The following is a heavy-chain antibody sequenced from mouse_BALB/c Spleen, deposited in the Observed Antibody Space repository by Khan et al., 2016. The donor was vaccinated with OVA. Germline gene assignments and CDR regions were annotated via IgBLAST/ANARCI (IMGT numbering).Heavy chain of an antibody. CDR1: GFTFSTYA. V-gene: IGHV5-9-3*01. CDR3: ARHNYGPFAY. Sequence: EVELVESGGGLVKPGRPLKLSCTTSGFTFSTYAMSWVRQTPEKRLEWVATISSGGDYTYYPDSVKGRFTISRDNAKSTPYLQRSSLGSGNTAMYYCARHNYGPFAYWGQGTLVTVSA. CDR2: ISSGGDYT. D-gene: IGHD1-1*01. J-gene: IGHJ3*01.